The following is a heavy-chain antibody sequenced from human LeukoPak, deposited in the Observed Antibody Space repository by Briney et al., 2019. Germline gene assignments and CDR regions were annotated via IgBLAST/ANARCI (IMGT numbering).Heavy chain of an antibody. J-gene: IGHJ4*02. V-gene: IGHV4-39*07. CDR2: MYYSGST. CDR1: RGSISSSSYY. CDR3: ARTPQPTYYFDY. Sequence: SETLSLTCTVSRGSISSSSYYWGWIRQPPGKGLEWIGSMYYSGSTYYNPSLKSRVTISVDTSENQFSLKLSTVTAADTAVYYCARTPQPTYYFDYWGQGTLVTVSS.